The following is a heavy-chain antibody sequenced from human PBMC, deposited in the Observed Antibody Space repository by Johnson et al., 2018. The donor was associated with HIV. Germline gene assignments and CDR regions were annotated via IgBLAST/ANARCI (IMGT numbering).Heavy chain of an antibody. D-gene: IGHD6-19*01. V-gene: IGHV3-48*04. CDR2: ISSSGSTI. CDR3: ARDHGWSRGWLFDAFDI. J-gene: IGHJ3*02. Sequence: EKLVESGGGLVKPGGSLRLSCAVSGFTFSSYGMHWVRQAPGKGLEWVSYISSSGSTIYYADSVKGRFTISRDNAKNSLYLQMNSLRPEDTAVYYCARDHGWSRGWLFDAFDIWGQGTMVTVSS. CDR1: GFTFSSYG.